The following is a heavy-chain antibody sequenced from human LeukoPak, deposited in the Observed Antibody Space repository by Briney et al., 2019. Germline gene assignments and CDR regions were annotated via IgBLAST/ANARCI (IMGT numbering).Heavy chain of an antibody. CDR2: IKTDGRTT. CDR1: GMTFSNHW. V-gene: IGHV3-74*01. Sequence: GGSLRLSCAASGMTFSNHWMHWVRQVPWKGLVWVSLIKTDGRTTIYADSVKGRFTISRDNGKSTLYLQMNSLRAEDTAIYYCTTGPSYGYEWWCQGTVVTVSS. CDR3: TTGPSYGYEW. D-gene: IGHD3-16*01. J-gene: IGHJ4*02.